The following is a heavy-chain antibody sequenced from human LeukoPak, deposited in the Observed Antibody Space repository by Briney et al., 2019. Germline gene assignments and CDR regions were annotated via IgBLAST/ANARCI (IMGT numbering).Heavy chain of an antibody. Sequence: PGGSLRLSCAASGFTFSSYSMNWVRQAPGKGLEWVSVIYSGGSTYYADSVKGRFTISRDNSKNTLYLQMNSLRAEDTAVYYCARSSGLLWGQGTLVTVSS. J-gene: IGHJ4*02. CDR2: IYSGGST. V-gene: IGHV3-53*01. D-gene: IGHD1-26*01. CDR3: ARSSGLL. CDR1: GFTFSSYS.